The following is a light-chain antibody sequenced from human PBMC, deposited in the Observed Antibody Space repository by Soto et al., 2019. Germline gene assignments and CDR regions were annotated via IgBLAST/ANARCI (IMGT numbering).Light chain of an antibody. Sequence: EIVLTQSPGTLSLSPGERATLSCRASQSVSSSYLAWYQQKPGQAPRLLIYGASSRATGIPDRFSGSGSGTDFTLTISRLEPEDFAVYYCQHWATFGQGTKVEIK. V-gene: IGKV3-20*01. CDR1: QSVSSSY. CDR3: QHWAT. CDR2: GAS. J-gene: IGKJ1*01.